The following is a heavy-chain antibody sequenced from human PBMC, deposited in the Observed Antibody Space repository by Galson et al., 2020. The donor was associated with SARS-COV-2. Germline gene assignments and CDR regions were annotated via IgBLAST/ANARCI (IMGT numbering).Heavy chain of an antibody. D-gene: IGHD4-17*01. CDR1: GGSFSGYY. J-gene: IGHJ6*02. Sequence: SETLSLTCAVYGGSFSGYYWSWIRQPPGKGLEWIGEINHSGSTNYNPSLKSRVTISVDTSKNQFSLKLSSVTAADTAVYYCARGGTVTTFIVHYYYYGMDVWGQGTTVTVSS. V-gene: IGHV4-34*01. CDR3: ARGGTVTTFIVHYYYYGMDV. CDR2: INHSGST.